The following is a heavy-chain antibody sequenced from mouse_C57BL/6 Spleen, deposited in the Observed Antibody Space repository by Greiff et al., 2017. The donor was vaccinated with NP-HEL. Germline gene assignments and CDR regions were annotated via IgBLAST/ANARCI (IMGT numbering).Heavy chain of an antibody. CDR3: AREPFYGKGGYFDV. V-gene: IGHV3-1*01. J-gene: IGHJ1*03. Sequence: DVQLQESGPGMVKPSQSLSLTCTVTGYSITSGYDWHWIRHFPGNKLEWMGYISYSGSTNYNPSLKSRISITHDTSKNHFFLKLNSVTTEDTATDYCAREPFYGKGGYFDVWGTGTTVTVSS. D-gene: IGHD2-10*01. CDR2: ISYSGST. CDR1: GYSITSGYD.